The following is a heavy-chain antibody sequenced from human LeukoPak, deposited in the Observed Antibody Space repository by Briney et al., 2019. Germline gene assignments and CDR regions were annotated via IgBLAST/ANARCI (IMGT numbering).Heavy chain of an antibody. CDR3: ARTAVAAFDP. Sequence: PSGTLSLTCTVSGGSISSSSYYWGWIRQPPGKGLEWIGSIYYSGSTYYNPSLKSRVTISVDTSKNQFSLKLSSVTAADTAVYYCARTAVAAFDPWGQGTLVTVSS. V-gene: IGHV4-39*01. D-gene: IGHD6-19*01. CDR1: GGSISSSSYY. CDR2: IYYSGST. J-gene: IGHJ5*02.